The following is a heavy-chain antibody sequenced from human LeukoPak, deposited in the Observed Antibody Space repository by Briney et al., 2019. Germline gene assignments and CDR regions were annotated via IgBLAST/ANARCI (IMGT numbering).Heavy chain of an antibody. D-gene: IGHD1-26*01. CDR3: ARDGRGFLRFEH. Sequence: SETLSLTCTVSGGSISNYYWSWIRQPPGKGLVWIGYIYSSGSTNYNSSLKSRVSISVDTSKNQFSLKLNSVTAADTAVYYCARDGRGFLRFEHWGQGALVTVSS. J-gene: IGHJ4*02. CDR2: IYSSGST. CDR1: GGSISNYY. V-gene: IGHV4-59*01.